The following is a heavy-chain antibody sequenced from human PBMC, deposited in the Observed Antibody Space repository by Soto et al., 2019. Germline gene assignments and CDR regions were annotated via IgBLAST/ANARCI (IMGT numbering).Heavy chain of an antibody. D-gene: IGHD3-10*01. Sequence: PGGSLRLSCAASGFTFDDYAMHWVRQAPGKGLEWVSGISWNSGSIGYADSVKGRFTISRDNAKNSLYLQMNGLRAEDTALYYCAKDSHGSGSLNGMDVWGQGTTVTVSS. CDR2: ISWNSGSI. V-gene: IGHV3-9*01. CDR3: AKDSHGSGSLNGMDV. J-gene: IGHJ6*02. CDR1: GFTFDDYA.